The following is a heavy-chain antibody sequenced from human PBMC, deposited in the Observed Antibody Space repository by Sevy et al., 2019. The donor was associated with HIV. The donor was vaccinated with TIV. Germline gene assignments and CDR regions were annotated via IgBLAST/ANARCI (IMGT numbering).Heavy chain of an antibody. CDR1: GFTFSSYA. D-gene: IGHD6-13*01. CDR3: AKYPRLSAGDY. CDR2: ISGSGGST. V-gene: IGHV3-23*01. Sequence: GVLKISCAASGFTFSSYAMSWVRQAPGKGLEWVSAISGSGGSTYYADSVKGRFTISRDNSKNTRYLQMNSLRAEDTAVYYCAKYPRLSAGDYWGQGTLVTVSS. J-gene: IGHJ4*02.